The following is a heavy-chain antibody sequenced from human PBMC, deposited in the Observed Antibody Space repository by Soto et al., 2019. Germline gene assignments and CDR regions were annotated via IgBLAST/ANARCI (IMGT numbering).Heavy chain of an antibody. Sequence: EVQLLESGGGLVQPGGSLRLSCAASGFTFSSRSMSWVRQTPGKGLEWVSTITGSGDTTYYADSVKGRFTISRDNSKNPLYVQMTSLRAEDTALYYCAKEGYYDFGSWGLGTLVTVS. CDR2: ITGSGDTT. J-gene: IGHJ5*01. V-gene: IGHV3-23*01. CDR3: AKEGYYDFGS. CDR1: GFTFSSRS. D-gene: IGHD3-22*01.